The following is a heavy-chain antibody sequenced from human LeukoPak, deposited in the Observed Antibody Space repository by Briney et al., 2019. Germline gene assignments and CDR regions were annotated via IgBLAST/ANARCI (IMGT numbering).Heavy chain of an antibody. V-gene: IGHV3-23*01. J-gene: IGHJ3*02. D-gene: IGHD6-13*01. Sequence: PGGSLRLSCAASGFTFSSYAMSWVRQAPGKGLEWVSAISGSGGSTYYADSVKGRFTISRDNSKNTLYLQMNSLRAEDTAVYYCAKDRGSGSSSWLDHDAFDIWGQGTMVTVSS. CDR2: ISGSGGST. CDR3: AKDRGSGSSSWLDHDAFDI. CDR1: GFTFSSYA.